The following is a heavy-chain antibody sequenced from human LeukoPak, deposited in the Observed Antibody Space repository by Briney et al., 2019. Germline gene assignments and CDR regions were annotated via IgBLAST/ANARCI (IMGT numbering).Heavy chain of an antibody. Sequence: PGGSLRLSCAASEFTVSDAWMSWVRQAPGKGLEWVGLIRTKADGGTADYAAPVKGRFTISRDDSKNTLYLQMNSLRAEDTAVYYCAKLRFRSIAAAGTNNWFDPWGQGTLVTVSS. CDR2: IRTKADGGTA. V-gene: IGHV3-15*01. CDR3: AKLRFRSIAAAGTNNWFDP. J-gene: IGHJ5*02. CDR1: EFTVSDAW. D-gene: IGHD6-13*01.